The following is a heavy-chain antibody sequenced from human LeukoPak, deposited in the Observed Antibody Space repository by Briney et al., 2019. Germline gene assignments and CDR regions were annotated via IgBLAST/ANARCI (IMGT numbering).Heavy chain of an antibody. CDR3: ARDRLRGIAAAGNP. Sequence: GGSLRLSCAASGFTFSSYSMNWVRQAPGKGLEWVSYISSSSSTIYYADSVKGRFTISRDNAKNSLYLQMNSLRAEDTAVYYCARDRLRGIAAAGNPWGQGTLVTVSS. D-gene: IGHD6-13*01. CDR1: GFTFSSYS. V-gene: IGHV3-48*01. J-gene: IGHJ5*02. CDR2: ISSSSSTI.